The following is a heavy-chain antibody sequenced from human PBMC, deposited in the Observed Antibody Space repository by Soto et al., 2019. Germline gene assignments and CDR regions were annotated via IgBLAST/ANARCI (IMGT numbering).Heavy chain of an antibody. CDR1: GYTFTSYY. CDR3: AKARPPIYDYGDDGGAFDI. V-gene: IGHV1-46*01. Sequence: ASVKVSCKASGYTFTSYYMHWVRQAPGQGLEWMGIINPSGGSTSYAQKFQGRVTMTRDTSTSTVYMELSSLRSEDTAVYYCAKARPPIYDYGDDGGAFDIWGQGTMVTVSS. CDR2: INPSGGST. D-gene: IGHD4-17*01. J-gene: IGHJ3*02.